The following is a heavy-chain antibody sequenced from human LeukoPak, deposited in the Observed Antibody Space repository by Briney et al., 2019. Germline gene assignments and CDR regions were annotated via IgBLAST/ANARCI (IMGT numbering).Heavy chain of an antibody. J-gene: IGHJ4*01. CDR1: GFTFSGSA. CDR3: TGNYYGSGSYXDFDY. V-gene: IGHV3-73*01. CDR2: IRSTANGYAT. Sequence: GGSLRLSCAASGFTFSGSALHWVRQASGKGLEWVGRIRSTANGYATAYAASVKGRFTISRDDSKNTAYLQMDSLKTEDTAVYYCTGNYYGSGSYXDFDYWGXGTLVTVS. D-gene: IGHD3-10*01.